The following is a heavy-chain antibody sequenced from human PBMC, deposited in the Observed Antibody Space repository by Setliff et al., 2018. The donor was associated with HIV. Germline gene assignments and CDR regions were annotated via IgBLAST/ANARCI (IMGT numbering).Heavy chain of an antibody. CDR2: IYPSGRI. V-gene: IGHV4-61*02. Sequence: PSETLSLTCTVSGDSLSSSSYYWGWIRQPAGKGLEWIGRIYPSGRINYNPSLKSRVTLSVESAKNFFSLKLTSVTAADTAVYFCARGRSKYGTGSSAYNWFDPWGRGTLVTVSS. CDR1: GDSLSSSSYY. J-gene: IGHJ5*02. CDR3: ARGRSKYGTGSSAYNWFDP. D-gene: IGHD3-16*01.